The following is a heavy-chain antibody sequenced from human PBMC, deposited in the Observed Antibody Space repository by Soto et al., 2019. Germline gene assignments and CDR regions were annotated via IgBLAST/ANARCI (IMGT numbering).Heavy chain of an antibody. CDR2: ISAYNGNT. J-gene: IGHJ6*03. V-gene: IGHV1-18*01. D-gene: IGHD1-7*01. CDR3: ARVRLTGTPYYYYYMDV. CDR1: GYTFTSYG. Sequence: ASVKVSCKASGYTFTSYGISWVRQAPGQGLEWMGWISAYNGNTNYAQKLQGRVTMTTDTSTSTAYMELRSLRSDDTAVYYCARVRLTGTPYYYYYMDVWGKGTTVTVSS.